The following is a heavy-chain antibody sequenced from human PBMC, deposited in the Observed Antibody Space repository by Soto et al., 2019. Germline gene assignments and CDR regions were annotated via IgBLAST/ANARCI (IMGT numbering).Heavy chain of an antibody. V-gene: IGHV5-51*01. CDR2: IYPGDSDT. CDR1: GYSFTSYW. D-gene: IGHD1-7*01. Sequence: PXESLTISRKGSGYSFTSYWIAWVRQMPGKGLEWMGIIYPGDSDTRYSPSFQGQVSISADKSITTAYLQWSSLKASDTAMYYCARGPGTTFLLSWGQGTLVTVPS. J-gene: IGHJ5*02. CDR3: ARGPGTTFLLS.